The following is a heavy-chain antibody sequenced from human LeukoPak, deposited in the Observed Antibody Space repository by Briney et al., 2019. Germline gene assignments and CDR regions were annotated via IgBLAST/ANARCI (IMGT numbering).Heavy chain of an antibody. CDR1: GYSFSMYW. CDR3: GRIRGYDFWSRGAFDI. D-gene: IGHD3-3*01. V-gene: IGHV5-51*01. Sequence: TGESLKISCKGSGYSFSMYWTGWVRQMPGKGLEWMGIIYPGDSQTAYSPSFQGQVTISADKSINTAYLQWRSLRASDTAMYYCGRIRGYDFWSRGAFDIWGQGTMVTVSS. J-gene: IGHJ3*02. CDR2: IYPGDSQT.